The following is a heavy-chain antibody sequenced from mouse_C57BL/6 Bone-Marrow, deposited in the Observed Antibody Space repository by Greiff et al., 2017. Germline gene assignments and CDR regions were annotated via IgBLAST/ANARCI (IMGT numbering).Heavy chain of an antibody. D-gene: IGHD2-4*01. V-gene: IGHV1-78*01. Sequence: VLLQQSDAELVKPGASVKISCTVSGYTFTDHTIHWMKQRPEKGLAWIGYIYPRDGSTKYNEKFKGKATLTADKSSSTAYMQLNSLQSEDSAVYFCARGYLGLRPFAYWGQGTLVTVSA. J-gene: IGHJ3*01. CDR1: GYTFTDHT. CDR3: ARGYLGLRPFAY. CDR2: IYPRDGST.